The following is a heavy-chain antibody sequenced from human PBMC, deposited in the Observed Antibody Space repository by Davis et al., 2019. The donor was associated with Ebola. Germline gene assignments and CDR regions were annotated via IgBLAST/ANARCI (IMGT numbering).Heavy chain of an antibody. V-gene: IGHV1-18*01. CDR3: ARASDSGSPYLHYYYGMDV. J-gene: IGHJ6*02. Sequence: ASVKVSCKASGYTFTSYGISWVRQAPGQGLEWMGWISAYNGNTNYAQKLQGRVTMTTDTSTSTAYMELSSRRSEDTAVYYFARASDSGSPYLHYYYGMDVWGQGTTVTVSS. D-gene: IGHD1-26*01. CDR1: GYTFTSYG. CDR2: ISAYNGNT.